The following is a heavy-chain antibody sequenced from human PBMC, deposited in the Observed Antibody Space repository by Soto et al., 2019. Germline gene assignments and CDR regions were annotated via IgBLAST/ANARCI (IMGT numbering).Heavy chain of an antibody. V-gene: IGHV3-7*01. J-gene: IGHJ5*02. Sequence: HLVQSGGGLVQPGGSLRLSCVASGFSFSNFWMNWVRQTPGRGLEWVANINPDGSAQTYVDSVKGRFTVSRDNAKNSLYLPMNSLRGEDTAVYFCAAWDSSNNPWGQGTLVTVSS. CDR2: INPDGSAQ. D-gene: IGHD1-26*01. CDR1: GFSFSNFW. CDR3: AAWDSSNNP.